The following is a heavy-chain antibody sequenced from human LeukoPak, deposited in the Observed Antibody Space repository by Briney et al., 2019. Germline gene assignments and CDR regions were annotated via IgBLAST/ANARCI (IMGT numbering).Heavy chain of an antibody. V-gene: IGHV3-21*01. Sequence: GGSLRLSCAASGFTFSSYAMSWVRQAPGKGLEWVSSISDSSSYIYYADSVKGRFTISRDNAKNSLYLQMNSLRAEDTAVYYCARGAAAAGKDYWGQGTLVTVSS. J-gene: IGHJ4*02. CDR2: ISDSSSYI. CDR3: ARGAAAAGKDY. CDR1: GFTFSSYA. D-gene: IGHD6-13*01.